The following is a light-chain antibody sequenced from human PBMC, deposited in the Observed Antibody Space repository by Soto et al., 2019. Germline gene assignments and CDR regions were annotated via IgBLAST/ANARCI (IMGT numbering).Light chain of an antibody. CDR1: QSISNN. CDR3: LHYYEWPRWT. V-gene: IGKV3-15*01. J-gene: IGKJ1*01. CDR2: GAS. Sequence: VITQSPATLSVSPGERATLSCRASQSISNNLAWYQQQPGQTPRLLIYGASTTATGIPARFSGSGTGTEFTLTISSLQSEDFAVYYCLHYYEWPRWTFGQGTKVDIK.